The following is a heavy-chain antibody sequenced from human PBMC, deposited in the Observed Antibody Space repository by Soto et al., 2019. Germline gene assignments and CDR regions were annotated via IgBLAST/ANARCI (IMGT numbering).Heavy chain of an antibody. D-gene: IGHD6-13*01. V-gene: IGHV1-69*01. Sequence: QVQLVQCGAEVRKPGSSVKVSCKGSGGTFGRNAINWVRQAPGLGLEWMGGLMPIFGTSKYSQKFQGRLTSTADQSTITGYMELISLGSEATGIYYCARGSSSSWYKVGPDYYYGMDVWGQGTTVNVSS. CDR2: LMPIFGTS. J-gene: IGHJ6*02. CDR3: ARGSSSSWYKVGPDYYYGMDV. CDR1: GGTFGRNA.